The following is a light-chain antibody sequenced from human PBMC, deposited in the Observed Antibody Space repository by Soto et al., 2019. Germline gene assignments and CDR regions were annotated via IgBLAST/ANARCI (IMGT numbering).Light chain of an antibody. J-gene: IGLJ1*01. CDR1: SSDVGGYDY. CDR2: DVS. Sequence: QSVLTQPASVSRSPGQSITISCTGTSSDVGGYDYVSWYQQHPGKAPKLMIYDVSNRPSGVSNRFSGSKSGNTGSLTISGLQDEDEADYYCSSYTSSSPYVFGTGTKVTVL. V-gene: IGLV2-14*01. CDR3: SSYTSSSPYV.